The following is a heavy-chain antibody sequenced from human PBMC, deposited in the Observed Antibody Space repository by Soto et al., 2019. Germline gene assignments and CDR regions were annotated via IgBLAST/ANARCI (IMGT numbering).Heavy chain of an antibody. CDR2: ISYDGRNK. CDR1: GFTFSSYG. Sequence: QVQLVESGGGVVQPGRSLRLSCAASGFTFSSYGMHWVRQAPGQGLEWVAVISYDGRNKYYADSVKGRFTISRDNSKNALYLQMNSLRDEDTAVYYCAKDQDSSGWSPEDWGQGTLVTVSS. D-gene: IGHD6-19*01. V-gene: IGHV3-30*18. CDR3: AKDQDSSGWSPED. J-gene: IGHJ4*02.